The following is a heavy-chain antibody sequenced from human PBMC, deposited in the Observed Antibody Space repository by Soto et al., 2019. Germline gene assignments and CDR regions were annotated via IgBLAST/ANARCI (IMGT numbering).Heavy chain of an antibody. D-gene: IGHD6-25*01. CDR1: GGSISSYY. CDR2: VFYTGIT. J-gene: IGHJ4*02. CDR3: AKCGAAAGTT. V-gene: IGHV4-59*01. Sequence: QVHLQESGPGLVKPSETLSLTCTVSGGSISSYYWSWIRQPPGKGLEWIGYVFYTGITKYNPSFQSRATLSGDTSRNQFSLNLMSVTAADTAVYYCAKCGAAAGTTWGQGILVNVSP.